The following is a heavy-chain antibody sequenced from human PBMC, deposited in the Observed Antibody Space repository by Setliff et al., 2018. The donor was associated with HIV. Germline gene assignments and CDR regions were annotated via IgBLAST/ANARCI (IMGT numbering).Heavy chain of an antibody. D-gene: IGHD2-21*01. J-gene: IGHJ6*02. V-gene: IGHV1-69*13. CDR1: GGTFSSYA. CDR3: ARDRREWLFYYYGMDV. CDR2: IISIFGTA. Sequence: GASVKVSCKASGGTFSSYAISWVRQAPGQGLEWMGGIISIFGTANYAQKFQGRVTITADESTSTAYMELSSLRSEDTAVYYCARDRREWLFYYYGMDVWGQGTTVTVSS.